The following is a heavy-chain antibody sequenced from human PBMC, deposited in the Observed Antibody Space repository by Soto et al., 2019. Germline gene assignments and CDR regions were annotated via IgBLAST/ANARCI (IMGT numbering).Heavy chain of an antibody. Sequence: LRLSCAASGFTFTNAWMNWVRQAPGKGLEWVGRIKSKTDGGTTDYAAPVKGRFTISRDDSENTLYLQMNSLKIEDTAVYYCTTPYCSSTSCYLGALYYYYYMDVWGKGTTVTVSS. CDR1: GFTFTNAW. J-gene: IGHJ6*03. V-gene: IGHV3-15*01. CDR3: TTPYCSSTSCYLGALYYYYYMDV. CDR2: IKSKTDGGTT. D-gene: IGHD2-2*01.